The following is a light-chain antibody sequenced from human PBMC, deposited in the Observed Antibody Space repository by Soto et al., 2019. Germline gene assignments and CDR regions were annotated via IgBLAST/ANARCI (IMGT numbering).Light chain of an antibody. J-gene: IGKJ1*01. CDR1: QSVLYRSNSKNY. Sequence: DIVMTQSPDSLAVSLGERATINCKSSQSVLYRSNSKNYLAWYRQKPGQPPKLLIYWASTRESGVPDRFSGSGSGTHFTLTISSLQAEDVAVYYCQQYYSTPQTFGQGTKVEIK. CDR3: QQYYSTPQT. CDR2: WAS. V-gene: IGKV4-1*01.